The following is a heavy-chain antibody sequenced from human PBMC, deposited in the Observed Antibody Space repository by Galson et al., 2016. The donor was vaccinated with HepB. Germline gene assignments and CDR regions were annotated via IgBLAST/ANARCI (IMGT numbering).Heavy chain of an antibody. Sequence: SETLSLTCTVSGGSISSYYWSWTRQPPGKGLEWIGYIYYSGSTNYNPSLKSRVTISVDTSKNQFFLKLSSATAADTAVYYCARDLYGGNVRWGQGTLVTVSS. CDR1: GGSISSYY. V-gene: IGHV4-59*01. J-gene: IGHJ4*02. D-gene: IGHD4-23*01. CDR3: ARDLYGGNVR. CDR2: IYYSGST.